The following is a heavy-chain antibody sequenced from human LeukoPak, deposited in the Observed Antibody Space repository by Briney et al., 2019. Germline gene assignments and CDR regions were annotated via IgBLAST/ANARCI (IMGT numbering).Heavy chain of an antibody. Sequence: GGSLRLSCATSGFTFCIHAMSWVRQAAGKGPEWVSGISGSGDNTSYADTVKGRFTISRDNAKSTMYLQMNSLRAGDTALCDYMSESELRYDYSVYVGSKGTALTVS. J-gene: IGHJ6*03. V-gene: IGHV3-23*01. CDR3: MSESELRYDYSVYV. CDR1: GFTFCIHA. CDR2: ISGSGDNT. D-gene: IGHD1-26*01.